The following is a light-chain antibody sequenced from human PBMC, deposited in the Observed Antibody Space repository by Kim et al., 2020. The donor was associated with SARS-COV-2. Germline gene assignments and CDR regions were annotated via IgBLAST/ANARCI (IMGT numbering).Light chain of an antibody. V-gene: IGKV1-6*01. CDR2: DAT. J-gene: IGKJ2*01. Sequence: AVQMTQSPSSLSASVGDRVSITCRASQGIRKDLAWYQQRPGKAPELLIYDATTLKTGVPSRFSGSGSGTDFTLTISSLQPEDFTTYYCLQDYNFPPTFGQGTKLEI. CDR1: QGIRKD. CDR3: LQDYNFPPT.